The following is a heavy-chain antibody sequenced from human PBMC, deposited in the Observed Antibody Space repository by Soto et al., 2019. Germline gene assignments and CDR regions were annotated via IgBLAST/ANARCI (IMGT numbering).Heavy chain of an antibody. Sequence: QVQLVQTGAEVKTPGASVKVSCKSSGYTFTDYYIHWVRQAPGQGLEWMGWFSPNTGGANYLQRFQGRVTMTGDTSITTAYMQLSRLTSDDTAIYYCARGFCSGGDCDDGYSWFDPWGQGTLVTVSS. CDR3: ARGFCSGGDCDDGYSWFDP. CDR2: FSPNTGGA. CDR1: GYTFTDYY. V-gene: IGHV1-2*02. J-gene: IGHJ5*02. D-gene: IGHD2-15*01.